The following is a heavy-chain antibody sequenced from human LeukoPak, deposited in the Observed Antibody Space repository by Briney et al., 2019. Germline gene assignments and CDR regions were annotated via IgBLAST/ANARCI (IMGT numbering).Heavy chain of an antibody. CDR2: INHSGST. Sequence: SETLSLTCAVYGGSFSGYYWSWIRQPPGKGLEWIGEINHSGSTNYNPSLKSRVTISVDTSKNQFSLKLSSVTAADTAVYYCARGRLYCSGGSCYGTSPDYWSQEILLTVSS. D-gene: IGHD2-15*01. V-gene: IGHV4-34*01. J-gene: IGHJ4*02. CDR3: ARGRLYCSGGSCYGTSPDY. CDR1: GGSFSGYY.